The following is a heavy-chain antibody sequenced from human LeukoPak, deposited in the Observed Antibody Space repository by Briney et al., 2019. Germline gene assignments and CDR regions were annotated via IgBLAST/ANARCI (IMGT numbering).Heavy chain of an antibody. J-gene: IGHJ6*02. V-gene: IGHV1-69*13. CDR1: GGTFSSYA. CDR2: IIPIFGTA. CDR3: ASSGVVVPAAAIYYYYGMDV. D-gene: IGHD2-2*01. Sequence: GASVKVSCKASGGTFSSYAISWVRQAPGQGLEWMGEIIPIFGTANYAQKFQGRVTITADESTSTAYMELSSLRSEDTAVYYCASSGVVVPAAAIYYYYGMDVWGQGTTVTVSS.